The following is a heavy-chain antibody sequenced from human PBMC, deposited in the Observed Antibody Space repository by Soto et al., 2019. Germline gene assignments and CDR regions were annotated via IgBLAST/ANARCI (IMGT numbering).Heavy chain of an antibody. D-gene: IGHD3-10*01. J-gene: IGHJ4*02. CDR3: ARTYYYGSGSLYYFDY. Sequence: SETLSLTCTVSGGSISSYYWSWIRQPPGKGLEWIGYIYYSGSTNYNPSLKSRVTISVDTSKNRFSLKLSSVTAADTAVYYCARTYYYGSGSLYYFDYWGQGTLVTVSS. CDR1: GGSISSYY. V-gene: IGHV4-59*01. CDR2: IYYSGST.